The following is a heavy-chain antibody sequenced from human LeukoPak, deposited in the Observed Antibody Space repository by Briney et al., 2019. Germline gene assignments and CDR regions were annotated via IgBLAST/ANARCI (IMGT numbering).Heavy chain of an antibody. V-gene: IGHV1-2*02. CDR3: ARDNSVRDEAWWFNP. J-gene: IGHJ5*02. D-gene: IGHD5-24*01. CDR1: RYTFGAYY. Sequence: ASVKVSCKASRYTFGAYYMYWVRQAPGQGLEWMGWIRPNSGGTNYTQKFQGRVTMTRDTSINTAYMELSRLTSDDTAVYFCARDNSVRDEAWWFNPWGQGTLVTVSS. CDR2: IRPNSGGT.